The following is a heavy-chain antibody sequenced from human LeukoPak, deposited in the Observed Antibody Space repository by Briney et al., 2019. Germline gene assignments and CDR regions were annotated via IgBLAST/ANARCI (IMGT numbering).Heavy chain of an antibody. V-gene: IGHV4-39*07. Sequence: SETLSLTCTVSGGSLSTSSYYWGWVRQPPGKGLEWIGNIFYSGSTYYSPSLKSRVTISLDTSRNQFSLKLNSVAAADTAVYYCAREGRAVDTAMVWGQGTLVTVSS. D-gene: IGHD5-18*01. CDR1: GGSLSTSSYY. CDR2: IFYSGST. CDR3: AREGRAVDTAMV. J-gene: IGHJ4*02.